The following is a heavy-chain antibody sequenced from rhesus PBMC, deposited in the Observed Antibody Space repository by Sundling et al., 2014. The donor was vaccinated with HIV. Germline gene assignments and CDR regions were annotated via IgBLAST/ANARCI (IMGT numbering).Heavy chain of an antibody. J-gene: IGHJ4*01. CDR1: GFTFTTYG. Sequence: EVQLVETGGGLVQPGGSLKLSCAASGFTFTTYGMSWVRQAPGKGLEWVSTIDTNGDSTDYADSVKGRFTISRDTSKNTLSLQMNSLRAEDTAVYYCAKDLDWNYVFDYWGQGLLVTVSS. D-gene: IGHD1-26*01. CDR3: AKDLDWNYVFDY. CDR2: IDTNGDST. V-gene: IGHV3-103*01.